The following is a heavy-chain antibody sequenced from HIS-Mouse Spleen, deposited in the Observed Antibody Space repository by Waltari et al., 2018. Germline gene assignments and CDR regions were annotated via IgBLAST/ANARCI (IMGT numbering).Heavy chain of an antibody. J-gene: IGHJ4*02. Sequence: QVTLRESGPALVKPTQTLTLTCTFSGFSLSTSGMCVSWIRQPPGKALEWLARIDWDDDKYYSTSLKTRLTISRDTSKNQVVLTMTNMDPLDTATYYCARIAEGYTSGWYAFDYWGQGMLVTVSS. CDR2: IDWDDDK. CDR1: GFSLSTSGMC. D-gene: IGHD6-19*01. CDR3: ARIAEGYTSGWYAFDY. V-gene: IGHV2-70*15.